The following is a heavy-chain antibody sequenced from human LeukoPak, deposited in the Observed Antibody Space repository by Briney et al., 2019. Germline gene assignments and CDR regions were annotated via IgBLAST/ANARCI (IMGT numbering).Heavy chain of an antibody. D-gene: IGHD3-22*01. CDR3: ARDFIHRSGEANY. Sequence: PGGSLRLSCVASGFTFSDYYMSWIRQAPGKGLGWISHISSSSSSTNYADSVKGRFTISRDNPKNSLYLLMNSLRAEDTAMYYCARDFIHRSGEANYWGQGTLVTVSS. J-gene: IGHJ4*02. V-gene: IGHV3-11*05. CDR1: GFTFSDYY. CDR2: ISSSSSST.